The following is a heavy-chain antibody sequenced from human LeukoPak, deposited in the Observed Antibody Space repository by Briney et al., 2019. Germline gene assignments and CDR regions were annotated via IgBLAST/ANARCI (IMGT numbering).Heavy chain of an antibody. V-gene: IGHV4-39*01. Sequence: SETLSLTCTVSGGSISSSSYYWGWIRQPPGKGLEWIGSIYYSGSTYYNPSLKSRVTISVDTSKNQFSLELSSVTAADTAVYYCAPVVGATEAFDYWGQGTLVTVSS. CDR3: APVVGATEAFDY. CDR2: IYYSGST. J-gene: IGHJ4*02. CDR1: GGSISSSSYY. D-gene: IGHD1-26*01.